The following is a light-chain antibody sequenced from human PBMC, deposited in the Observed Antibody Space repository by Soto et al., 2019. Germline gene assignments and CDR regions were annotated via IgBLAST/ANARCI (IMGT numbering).Light chain of an antibody. CDR3: SSYGASSTL. V-gene: IGLV2-14*03. J-gene: IGLJ2*01. Sequence: QSALTQPASVSGSPGQSITISCTGSTSDIGGYNYVSWYQQRPGKAPKLLIYDVGYRPSGISDRFSGSKSGNTASLTISGLQPEDEADYYCSSYGASSTLFGGGTKLTVL. CDR1: TSDIGGYNY. CDR2: DVG.